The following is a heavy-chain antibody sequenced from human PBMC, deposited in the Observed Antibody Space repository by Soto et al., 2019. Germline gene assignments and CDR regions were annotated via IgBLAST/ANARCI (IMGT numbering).Heavy chain of an antibody. J-gene: IGHJ3*01. CDR3: ASDTRIAVAF. Sequence: GGSLRLSCAASGFTFSSYAMHWVRQAPGKGLEWVAVISYDGSNKYYADSVKGRFTISRDNSKNTLYLQMNSLRAEDMAVYYCASDTRIAVAFWGQGTMVTVSS. CDR2: ISYDGSNK. V-gene: IGHV3-30-3*01. CDR1: GFTFSSYA. D-gene: IGHD6-19*01.